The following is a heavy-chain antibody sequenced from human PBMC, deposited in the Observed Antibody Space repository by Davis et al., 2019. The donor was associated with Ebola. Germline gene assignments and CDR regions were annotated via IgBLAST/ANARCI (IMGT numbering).Heavy chain of an antibody. CDR2: ISGDGGST. D-gene: IGHD2-2*01. CDR3: ARLRIVVVPAAIAGKSKRDY. V-gene: IGHV3-43*02. J-gene: IGHJ4*02. CDR1: GFTFDDYA. Sequence: GGSLRLSCAASGFTFDDYAMHWVRHAPGKGLEWVSLISGDGGSTYYADSVKGRFTISRDNSKNSLYLQMNSLRTEDTALYYCARLRIVVVPAAIAGKSKRDYWGQGTLVTVSS.